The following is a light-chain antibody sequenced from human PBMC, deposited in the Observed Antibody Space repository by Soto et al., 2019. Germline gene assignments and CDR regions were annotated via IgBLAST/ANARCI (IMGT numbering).Light chain of an antibody. Sequence: EIVMTQSPATLSVSPGERATLSCRASQSVSSNLAWYQQKPGQAPRLLIYGASTKATGIPARFSGSGSGTEFTLTISSLQSEDFAVYYCQQYNNWLRGLTFGGGTKGEIK. CDR1: QSVSSN. CDR2: GAS. V-gene: IGKV3-15*01. CDR3: QQYNNWLRGLT. J-gene: IGKJ4*01.